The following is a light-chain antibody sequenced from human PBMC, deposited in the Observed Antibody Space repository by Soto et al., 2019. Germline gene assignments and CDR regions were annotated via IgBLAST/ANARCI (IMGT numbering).Light chain of an antibody. V-gene: IGKV1-6*01. J-gene: IGKJ4*01. CDR3: IQDYSYPLT. CDR1: QTISNY. CDR2: AAS. Sequence: IQMTQSPSSLPASLGDRVTITCRASQTISNYLNWYQKKPGKAPKLLIYAASSLQRGVPSRFRGSGSGTDFTLTISSLQPEDFETYYCIQDYSYPLTFGGGTKVDIK.